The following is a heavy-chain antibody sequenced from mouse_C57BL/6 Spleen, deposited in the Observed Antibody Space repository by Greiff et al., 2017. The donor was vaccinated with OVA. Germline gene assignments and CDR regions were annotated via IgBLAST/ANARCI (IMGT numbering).Heavy chain of an antibody. V-gene: IGHV5-17*01. CDR3: ARRIGGAMDY. D-gene: IGHD2-14*01. Sequence: VQLKQSGGGLVKPGGSLKLSCAASGFTFSDYGMHWVRQAPEKGLEWVAYISSGSSTIYYADTVKGRFTISRDNAKNTLFLQMTSLRSEDTAMYYCARRIGGAMDYWGQGTSVTVSS. J-gene: IGHJ4*01. CDR1: GFTFSDYG. CDR2: ISSGSSTI.